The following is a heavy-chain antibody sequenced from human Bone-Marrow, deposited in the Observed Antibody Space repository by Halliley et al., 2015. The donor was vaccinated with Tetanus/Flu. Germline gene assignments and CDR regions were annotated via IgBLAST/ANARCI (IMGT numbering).Heavy chain of an antibody. CDR2: IFYTGST. V-gene: IGHV4-59*01. CDR1: GDSISPYY. D-gene: IGHD3-10*01. CDR3: ARSGSGSYQGWLHP. J-gene: IGHJ5*02. Sequence: TLSLTCSVSGDSISPYYWIWIRQPPGKGLEWLGHIFYTGSTKYKPSLKSRVTISLDTSRKQFSLKLRSVTAADTAVYYCARSGSGSYQGWLHPWGLGRPVIVSS.